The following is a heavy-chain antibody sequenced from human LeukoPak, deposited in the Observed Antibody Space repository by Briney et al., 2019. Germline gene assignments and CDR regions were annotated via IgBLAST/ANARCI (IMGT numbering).Heavy chain of an antibody. CDR3: AKEAGSMIPSTYYYYGMDV. J-gene: IGHJ6*02. CDR1: GFTFSSYG. V-gene: IGHV3-30*18. D-gene: IGHD2/OR15-2a*01. Sequence: GGSLRLSCAASGFTFSSYGMHWVRQAPGKGLEWVAVISYDGSNKYYADSVKGRFTISRDNSKNTLYLQMNSLRAEDTAVYYCAKEAGSMIPSTYYYYGMDVWGQGTTVTVSS. CDR2: ISYDGSNK.